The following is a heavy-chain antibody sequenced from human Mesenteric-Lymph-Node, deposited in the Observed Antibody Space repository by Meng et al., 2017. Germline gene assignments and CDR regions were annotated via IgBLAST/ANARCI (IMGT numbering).Heavy chain of an antibody. CDR3: ASGLSKEMAPTMGVYFDY. V-gene: IGHV3-11*04. J-gene: IGHJ4*02. D-gene: IGHD5-24*01. CDR1: GFFFSDYY. CDR2: IRSSVSTI. Sequence: GESLKISCAASGFFFSDYYMSWIRQAPGKGLEWISYIRSSVSTIYYADSVKGRFTISRDNAKKSLYLQMNSLRAEDTAVYFCASGLSKEMAPTMGVYFDYWGQGTLVTVSS.